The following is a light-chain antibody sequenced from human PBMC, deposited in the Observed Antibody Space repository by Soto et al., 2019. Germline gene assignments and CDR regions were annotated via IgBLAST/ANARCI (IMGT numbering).Light chain of an antibody. J-gene: IGKJ5*01. Sequence: DIQITQSPSSLSASVLDIFTITFRASQSISSYLNWYQQKPGKAPKLLIYAASSLQSGVPSRFSGSGSGTDFTLTISSLQPEDFATYYCQQSYSEITFGQGTRLENK. CDR3: QQSYSEIT. CDR2: AAS. V-gene: IGKV1-39*01. CDR1: QSISSY.